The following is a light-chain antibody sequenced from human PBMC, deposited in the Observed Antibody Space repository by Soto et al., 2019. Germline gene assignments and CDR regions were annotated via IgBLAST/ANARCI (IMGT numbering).Light chain of an antibody. V-gene: IGKV3-11*01. CDR3: QVRTNWSIA. CDR1: QSVGSGY. CDR2: DAS. Sequence: EIVLTQSPGTLSLSPGERATLSCRASQSVGSGYLAWYQQKPGQAPRLLIYDASNRATGIPARFSGTGSGTDFTLTINNLEPEDFAVYYCQVRTNWSIAFGRGTRLEIK. J-gene: IGKJ5*01.